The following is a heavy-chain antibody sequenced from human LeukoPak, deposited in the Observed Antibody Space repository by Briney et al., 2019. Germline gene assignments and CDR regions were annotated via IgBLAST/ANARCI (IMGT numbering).Heavy chain of an antibody. CDR2: MNPNSGNT. D-gene: IGHD6-13*01. CDR3: ARLLYSSSWYPSHYYGMDV. J-gene: IGHJ6*02. CDR1: GDTFTSYD. Sequence: ASVKVSCKASGDTFTSYDINWVRQATGQGLEWMGWMNPNSGNTGYAQKFQGRVTMTRNTSISTAYMELSSLRSEDTAVYYCARLLYSSSWYPSHYYGMDVWGQGTTVTVSS. V-gene: IGHV1-8*01.